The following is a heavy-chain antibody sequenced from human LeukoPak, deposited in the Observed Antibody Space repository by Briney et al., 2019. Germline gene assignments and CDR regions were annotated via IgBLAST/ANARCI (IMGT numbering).Heavy chain of an antibody. V-gene: IGHV3-64D*09. CDR3: VKDLPPGIAVAGTFDD. CDR1: GFTFSSYA. Sequence: GGSLRLSCSASGFTFSSYAMHWVRQAPGKGLEYVSAISSNGGSTYYADSVKGRFTISRDNSKNTLYLQMNSLRAEDTAVYYCVKDLPPGIAVAGTFDDWGQGTLVTVSS. D-gene: IGHD6-19*01. J-gene: IGHJ4*02. CDR2: ISSNGGST.